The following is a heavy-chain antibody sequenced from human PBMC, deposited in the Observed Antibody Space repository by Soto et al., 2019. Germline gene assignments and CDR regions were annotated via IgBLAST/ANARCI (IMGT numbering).Heavy chain of an antibody. V-gene: IGHV1-2*02. CDR2: INPHGGGT. Sequence: SVKVSCKAPRDTFTRYYINWVRQAPGQGLEWMGGINPHGGGTAYAQKFKGRVTLTRDTSINTAYMELNSLRSDDTAVYYCALPRTPNSRNDCDSWRQGIMVSVS. CDR1: RDTFTRYY. J-gene: IGHJ3*01. CDR3: ALPRTPNSRNDCDS. D-gene: IGHD2-15*01.